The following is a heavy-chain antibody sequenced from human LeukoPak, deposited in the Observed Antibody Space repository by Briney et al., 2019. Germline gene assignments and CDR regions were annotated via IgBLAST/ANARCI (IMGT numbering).Heavy chain of an antibody. Sequence: GGSLRLSCAASGFTFNNYAMSWVRQAPGKGLEWVSAISGSGGSTYYADSVKGRFTISRDNSKNTLYLQMNSLRAEDTAVYYCARAPRPYDILTGYHDYWGQGTLVTVSS. V-gene: IGHV3-23*01. CDR3: ARAPRPYDILTGYHDY. CDR2: ISGSGGST. J-gene: IGHJ4*02. D-gene: IGHD3-9*01. CDR1: GFTFNNYA.